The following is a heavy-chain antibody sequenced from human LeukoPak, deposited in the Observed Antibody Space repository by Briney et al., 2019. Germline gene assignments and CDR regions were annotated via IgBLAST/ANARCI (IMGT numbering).Heavy chain of an antibody. D-gene: IGHD1-20*01. Sequence: PGGSLRLXCVASGFTCSSYSMKWVRQAPGKGLEWVSSISSSSSFIYYADSVKGRFAISRDNAKNSLYLQMNSLRAEDTAVYYCASNYNWNDQGFDYWGQGTLVTVSS. CDR3: ASNYNWNDQGFDY. J-gene: IGHJ4*02. V-gene: IGHV3-21*01. CDR1: GFTCSSYS. CDR2: ISSSSSFI.